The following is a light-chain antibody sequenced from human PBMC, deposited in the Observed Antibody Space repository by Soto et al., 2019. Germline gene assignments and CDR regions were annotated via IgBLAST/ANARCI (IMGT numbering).Light chain of an antibody. CDR3: QQYGSSWT. Sequence: EIVLTQSPGTLSLSPGERATLSCRASQSISNNYLAWYQHKPGQAPRLLIYGASSRATGIPDRFSGSGSGTDFTLTISRLEPDDFAVYYCQQYGSSWTFGQGTKVDIK. CDR2: GAS. V-gene: IGKV3-20*01. J-gene: IGKJ1*01. CDR1: QSISNNY.